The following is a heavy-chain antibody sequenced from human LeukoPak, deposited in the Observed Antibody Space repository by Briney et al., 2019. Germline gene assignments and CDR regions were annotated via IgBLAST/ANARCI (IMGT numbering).Heavy chain of an antibody. CDR3: ARDRGVLRYFDWLFLIDY. J-gene: IGHJ4*02. CDR1: GFTFSSYW. Sequence: GGSLRLSCATSGFTFSSYWMSWVRQAPGKGLEWVANIKQDGSEKYYVDSVKGRFTISRDNAKNSLYLQMNSLRAEDTAAYYCARDRGVLRYFDWLFLIDYWGQGTLVTVS. V-gene: IGHV3-7*01. D-gene: IGHD3-9*01. CDR2: IKQDGSEK.